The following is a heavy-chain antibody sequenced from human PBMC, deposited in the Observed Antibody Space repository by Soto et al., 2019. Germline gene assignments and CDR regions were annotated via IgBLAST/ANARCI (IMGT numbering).Heavy chain of an antibody. V-gene: IGHV4-59*01. Sequence: SETLSLTCTVSGGSISSYYWSWIRQPPGKGLEWIGYIYYGGSTNYNPSLKSRVTISVDTSKNQFSLKLSSVTAADTAVYYCASGSYSTNFDYWGQGTLVTVSS. J-gene: IGHJ4*02. CDR1: GGSISSYY. CDR3: ASGSYSTNFDY. CDR2: IYYGGST. D-gene: IGHD1-26*01.